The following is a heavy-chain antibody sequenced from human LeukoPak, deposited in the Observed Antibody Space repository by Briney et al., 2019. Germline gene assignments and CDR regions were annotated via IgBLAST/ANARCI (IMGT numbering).Heavy chain of an antibody. CDR2: ISAYNGNT. CDR3: ARDRGFGGKHGFVVVPAAPSPSFDY. V-gene: IGHV1-18*01. J-gene: IGHJ4*02. CDR1: GYTFTSYG. Sequence: GASVKVSCKASGYTFTSYGISWVRQAPGQGLEWMGWISAYNGNTNYAQKLQGRVTMTTDTSTSTAYMELRSLGSDDTAVYYCARDRGFGGKHGFVVVPAAPSPSFDYWGQGTLVTVSS. D-gene: IGHD2-2*01.